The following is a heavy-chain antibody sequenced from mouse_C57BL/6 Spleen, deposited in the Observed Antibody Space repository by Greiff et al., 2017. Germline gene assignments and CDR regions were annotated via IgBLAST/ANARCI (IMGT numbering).Heavy chain of an antibody. Sequence: QVQLKQPGAELVKPGASVKVSCKASGYTFTSYWMHWVKQRPGQGLEWIGRIHPSDSDTNYNQKFKGKAKLTVDKSSSTAYMQLSSLTSEDSAVYDCAIEWLRPYYYAMDYWGQGTSVTVSS. CDR2: IHPSDSDT. J-gene: IGHJ4*01. CDR3: AIEWLRPYYYAMDY. CDR1: GYTFTSYW. D-gene: IGHD2-2*01. V-gene: IGHV1-74*01.